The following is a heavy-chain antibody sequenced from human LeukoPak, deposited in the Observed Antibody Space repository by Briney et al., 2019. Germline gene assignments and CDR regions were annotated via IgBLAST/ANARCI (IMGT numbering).Heavy chain of an antibody. J-gene: IGHJ5*02. CDR2: INTGGGTT. Sequence: PGGSLRLSCAASGFTFSSFAMTWVRQAPGKGLEWVSVINTGGGTTDYADSVKGRFTISRDNSKNTLYLQMNSLRAEDTAVYYCARDQVGLNWFDPWGQGTLVTVSS. CDR1: GFTFSSFA. V-gene: IGHV3-23*01. CDR3: ARDQVGLNWFDP. D-gene: IGHD1-26*01.